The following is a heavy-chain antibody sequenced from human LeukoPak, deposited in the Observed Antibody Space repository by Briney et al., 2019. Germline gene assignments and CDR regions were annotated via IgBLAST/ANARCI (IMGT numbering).Heavy chain of an antibody. CDR3: TTTPTKYYDFWSAYNDY. J-gene: IGHJ4*02. Sequence: GGSLRLSCAASGFTFSSSAMNWVRQAPGKGLEWVGRIKSKTDGGTTDYAAPVKGRFTISRDDSKNTLYLQMNSLKTEDTAVYYCTTTPTKYYDFWSAYNDYWGQGTLVTVSS. D-gene: IGHD3-3*01. CDR2: IKSKTDGGTT. V-gene: IGHV3-15*07. CDR1: GFTFSSSA.